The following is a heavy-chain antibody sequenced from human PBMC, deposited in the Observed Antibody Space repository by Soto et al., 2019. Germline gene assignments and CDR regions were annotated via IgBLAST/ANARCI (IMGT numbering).Heavy chain of an antibody. V-gene: IGHV3-74*01. CDR1: GFTFSSYW. J-gene: IGHJ6*02. CDR2: INSDGSST. D-gene: IGHD4-4*01. CDR3: ARVISNRTDYYYYYGMDV. Sequence: GGSLRLSCAASGFTFSSYWMHWVRQAPGKGLVWVSRINSDGSSTSYADSVKGRFTISRDNAKNTLYLQMNSLRAEDTAVYYCARVISNRTDYYYYYGMDVWGQGTTVTVSS.